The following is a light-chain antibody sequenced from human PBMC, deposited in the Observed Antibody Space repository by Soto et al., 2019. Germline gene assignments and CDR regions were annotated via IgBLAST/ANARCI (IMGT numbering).Light chain of an antibody. CDR2: GAS. Sequence: EIVLTQAPGTLSLSPGERATLSCRASQSVDSINLAWYQQKPGQAPRLLIYGASSWATSVPYMFSGSGSGTDFTLTISRLEPEDFAVYYCQHYGTSPYTFGQGTKLEIK. J-gene: IGKJ2*01. CDR1: QSVDSIN. CDR3: QHYGTSPYT. V-gene: IGKV3-20*01.